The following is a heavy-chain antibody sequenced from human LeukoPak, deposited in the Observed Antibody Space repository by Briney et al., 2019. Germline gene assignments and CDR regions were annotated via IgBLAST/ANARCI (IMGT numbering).Heavy chain of an antibody. J-gene: IGHJ4*02. D-gene: IGHD2-15*01. Sequence: SETLSLTCSLSGRSISSYYWSWLRQPPGRGVEGTGYIYYNRSTNYNPSLKSRVTISVDTSKNQFSLKLSSVTAADTAVYYCARSEDRSSNDYWGQGTLVTVSS. CDR1: GRSISSYY. CDR3: ARSEDRSSNDY. CDR2: IYYNRST. V-gene: IGHV4-59*01.